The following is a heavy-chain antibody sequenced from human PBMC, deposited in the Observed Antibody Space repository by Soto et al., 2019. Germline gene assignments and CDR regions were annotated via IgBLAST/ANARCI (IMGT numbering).Heavy chain of an antibody. Sequence: QITLKESGPTLVKPTQTLTLTCTLSGFSLSTSGVGVGWIRQSPGKALEWLAVIYWDDVKHYSPSLERRLTITKDTSESEVVLTMTNMDPVDTATYYCARKGSGDYALHYWGQGILVTVSS. CDR3: ARKGSGDYALHY. D-gene: IGHD4-17*01. CDR1: GFSLSTSGVG. J-gene: IGHJ4*02. V-gene: IGHV2-5*02. CDR2: IYWDDVK.